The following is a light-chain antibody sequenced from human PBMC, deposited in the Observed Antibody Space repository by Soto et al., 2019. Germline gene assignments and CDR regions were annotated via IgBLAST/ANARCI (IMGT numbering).Light chain of an antibody. Sequence: HSALTQPASVSGSPGQSITISCTGTSSDIGGYNYVSWYQQHPGNAPQLIIYDVTNRPSGVSNRFSGSKSGNTASLTISGLQAEDEADFYCSSFTSSSTWVFGGGTKLTVL. V-gene: IGLV2-14*01. CDR2: DVT. J-gene: IGLJ3*02. CDR1: SSDIGGYNY. CDR3: SSFTSSSTWV.